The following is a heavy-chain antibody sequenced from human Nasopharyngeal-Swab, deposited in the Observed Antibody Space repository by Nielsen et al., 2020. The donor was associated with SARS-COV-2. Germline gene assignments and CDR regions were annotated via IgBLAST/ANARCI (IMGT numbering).Heavy chain of an antibody. CDR3: AKFIAVAWYYYYGMDV. CDR2: ISYDGSNK. V-gene: IGHV3-30*18. D-gene: IGHD6-19*01. Sequence: GGSLRLSCAASGFTFSSYDMHWVRQAPGKGLEWVAVISYDGSNKYYADSVKGRFTISRDNSKNTLYLQMNSLRAEDTAVYYCAKFIAVAWYYYYGMDVWGQGTTVTVSS. CDR1: GFTFSSYD. J-gene: IGHJ6*02.